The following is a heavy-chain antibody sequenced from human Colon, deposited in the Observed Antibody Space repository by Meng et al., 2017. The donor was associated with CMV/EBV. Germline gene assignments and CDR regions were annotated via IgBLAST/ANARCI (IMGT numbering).Heavy chain of an antibody. CDR3: AKDRYSGYAPYDTIDM. V-gene: IGHV3-23*01. J-gene: IGHJ3*02. CDR2: LSASGRNT. Sequence: GESLKISCAASGFTFSNYAMNWVRQAPGKGLEWVSGLSASGRNTYYADSVKGRFTISRDNSKNTLYLQMNSLSAEDTAVYYCAKDRYSGYAPYDTIDMWGQGTMVTVSS. D-gene: IGHD5-12*01. CDR1: GFTFSNYA.